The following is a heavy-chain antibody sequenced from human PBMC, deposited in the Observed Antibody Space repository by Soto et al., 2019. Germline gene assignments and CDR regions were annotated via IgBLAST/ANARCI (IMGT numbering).Heavy chain of an antibody. CDR2: IYPGDSDT. Sequence: GESLKISCKGSGYSFTSYWIGWVRQMPGKGLEWMGIIYPGDSDTRYSPSFQGQVTISADKSISTAYLQWSSLKASDTAMYYCARQKAEEGYETHYYYYYYMDVWGKGTTVTVSS. V-gene: IGHV5-51*01. D-gene: IGHD5-12*01. CDR1: GYSFTSYW. CDR3: ARQKAEEGYETHYYYYYYMDV. J-gene: IGHJ6*03.